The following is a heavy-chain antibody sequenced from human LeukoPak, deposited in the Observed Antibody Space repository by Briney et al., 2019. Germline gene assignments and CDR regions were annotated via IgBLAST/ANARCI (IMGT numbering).Heavy chain of an antibody. CDR1: GYTFTSYG. D-gene: IGHD6-13*01. Sequence: ASVKVSCKASGYTFTSYGISWVRQAPGQGLEWMGWISAYNGNTNYAQKFQGRVTITTDDSTSTAYMELSSLRSEDTAVYYCAREVLRQQLVQDAFDIWGQGTMVTVSS. J-gene: IGHJ3*02. CDR2: ISAYNGNT. CDR3: AREVLRQQLVQDAFDI. V-gene: IGHV1-18*01.